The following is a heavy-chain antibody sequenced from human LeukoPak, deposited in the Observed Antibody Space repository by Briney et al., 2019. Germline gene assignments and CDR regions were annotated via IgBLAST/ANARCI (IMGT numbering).Heavy chain of an antibody. D-gene: IGHD6-13*01. CDR3: ARDSYSSSWYPNWFDP. CDR2: INAGNGNT. Sequence: GASVTVSCTASGYTFTSYAMHWVRQAPGQRLEWMGWINAGNGNTKYSQKFQGRVTITRDTSASTAYMELSSLRSEDTAVYYCARDSYSSSWYPNWFDPWGQGTLVTVSS. CDR1: GYTFTSYA. V-gene: IGHV1-3*01. J-gene: IGHJ5*02.